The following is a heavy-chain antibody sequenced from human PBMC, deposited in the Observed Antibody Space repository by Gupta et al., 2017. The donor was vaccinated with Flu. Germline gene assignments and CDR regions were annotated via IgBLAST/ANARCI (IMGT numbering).Heavy chain of an antibody. V-gene: IGHV3-30*03. CDR1: GLLFRRYG. J-gene: IGHJ4*02. Sequence: QVQLLVSGGGVVQPRRPLRLSRPALGLLFRRYGMHWARQAPGKGLEWLTVMSNDGSNKYYADSVRGRFTISRDNSKNTLFLQMNSLRDEETAVYYCARDSGWKYFDYWGQGTLVTVSS. CDR2: MSNDGSNK. CDR3: ARDSGWKYFDY. D-gene: IGHD1-1*01.